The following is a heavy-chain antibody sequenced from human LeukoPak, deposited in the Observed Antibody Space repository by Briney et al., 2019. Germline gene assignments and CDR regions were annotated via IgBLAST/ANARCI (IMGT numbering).Heavy chain of an antibody. D-gene: IGHD6-19*01. CDR1: GFTFSSYA. J-gene: IGHJ4*02. CDR2: ISGSGGST. Sequence: GGSLRLSCAAFGFTFSSYAMNWVRQAPGKGLEWVSVISGSGGSTYYADSVKGRFTISRDNSKNTLYLQMNSLRAEDTAVYYCTTDRGIAVRPLFDYWGQGTLVTVSS. V-gene: IGHV3-23*01. CDR3: TTDRGIAVRPLFDY.